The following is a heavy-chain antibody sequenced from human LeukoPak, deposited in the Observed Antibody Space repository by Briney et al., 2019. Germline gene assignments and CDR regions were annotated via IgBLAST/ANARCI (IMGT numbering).Heavy chain of an antibody. V-gene: IGHV3-30*18. CDR2: ISYDGSNK. CDR1: GFTFSSYG. J-gene: IGHJ4*02. CDR3: AKSGGYYDILTGYYFDY. Sequence: PGGSLRLSCAASGFTFSSYGMHWVRQAPGKGLEWVAVISYDGSNKYYADSVKGRFTVSRDNSKNTLYLQMNSLRAEDTAVYYCAKSGGYYDILTGYYFDYWGQGTLVTVSS. D-gene: IGHD3-9*01.